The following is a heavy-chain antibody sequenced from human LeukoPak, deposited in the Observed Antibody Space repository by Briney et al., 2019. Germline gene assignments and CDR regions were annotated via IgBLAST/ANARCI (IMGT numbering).Heavy chain of an antibody. D-gene: IGHD6-19*01. V-gene: IGHV3-33*01. J-gene: IGHJ4*02. Sequence: GGSLRLSCAASGFTFSSYGMHWVRQAPGKVLEWVGVIWYDGSNKYYADSVKGRFTISRDNSKNTLYLQMDSLRAEDTAVYYCARDPGVRWLVGFDYWGQGTLVTVSS. CDR3: ARDPGVRWLVGFDY. CDR1: GFTFSSYG. CDR2: IWYDGSNK.